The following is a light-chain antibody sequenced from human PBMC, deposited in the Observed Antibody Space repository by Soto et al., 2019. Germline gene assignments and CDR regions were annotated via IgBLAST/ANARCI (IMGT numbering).Light chain of an antibody. CDR3: CSYAGGYVFEVI. CDR2: DVT. Sequence: QSALTQSRSVSGSPGQSVTISCTGTSSDVDDYNYVSWYQQHPDTAPKLMIYDVTKRPSGVPDRFSGSKSGNTASLTISGLQAEDEADYYCCSYAGGYVFEVIFGGGTKLTVL. V-gene: IGLV2-11*01. J-gene: IGLJ2*01. CDR1: SSDVDDYNY.